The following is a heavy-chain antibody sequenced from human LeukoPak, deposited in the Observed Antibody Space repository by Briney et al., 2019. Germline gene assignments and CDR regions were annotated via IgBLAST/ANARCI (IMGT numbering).Heavy chain of an antibody. CDR3: ARVAYCTKGVCINFDL. CDR2: INPNSGGT. V-gene: IGHV1-2*02. Sequence: ALLKVSCKASGYTFTGSYIHWMRQAPGQGLEWMGWINPNSGGTKYAQKFQGRVTVTRDTSTSTAYLELSGLRDDDTAVYYCARVAYCTKGVCINFDLWGQGTLVTVSS. J-gene: IGHJ4*02. D-gene: IGHD2-8*01. CDR1: GYTFTGSY.